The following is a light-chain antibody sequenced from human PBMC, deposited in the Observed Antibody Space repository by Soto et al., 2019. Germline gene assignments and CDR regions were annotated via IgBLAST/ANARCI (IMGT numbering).Light chain of an antibody. V-gene: IGLV2-23*01. CDR3: CSYARSSTYV. Sequence: QSVLTQPASVSGSPGQSITISCTGTSSDVGNYNLVSWYQQHPGKAPIFMIYEGSKRPSGVSNRFSGSTSGNTASLTISGLQAEDEAHYYCCSYARSSTYVFGTGTKVTVL. J-gene: IGLJ1*01. CDR2: EGS. CDR1: SSDVGNYNL.